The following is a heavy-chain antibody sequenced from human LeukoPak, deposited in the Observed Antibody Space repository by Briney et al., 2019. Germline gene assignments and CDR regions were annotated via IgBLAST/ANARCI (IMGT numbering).Heavy chain of an antibody. J-gene: IGHJ6*03. V-gene: IGHV4-34*01. CDR2: INHSGST. Sequence: SETLSLTCAVYGGSFSGYYWSWIREPPGKGLEWIGEINHSGSTNYNPSLKSRVTISVDTSKNQFSLKLSSVTAADTAVYYCARGRRIVVVPAAKSGPYYMDVWGKGTTVTVSS. CDR3: ARGRRIVVVPAAKSGPYYMDV. CDR1: GGSFSGYY. D-gene: IGHD2-2*01.